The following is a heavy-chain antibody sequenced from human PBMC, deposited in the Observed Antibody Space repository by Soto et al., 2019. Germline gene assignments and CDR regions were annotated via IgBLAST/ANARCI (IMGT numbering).Heavy chain of an antibody. D-gene: IGHD1-26*01. CDR1: GFTFNSYG. CDR2: ISYDSTKT. Sequence: GGSLRLSCAASGFTFNSYGMHWVRQGPGNGLEWVAFISYDSTKTYYADSVKGRFTISRDNSNSALYVQMNSLTGEDTAVYYCARTRSAWSDFHYYSLDVWGQGTTVTVSS. J-gene: IGHJ6*02. CDR3: ARTRSAWSDFHYYSLDV. V-gene: IGHV3-30*03.